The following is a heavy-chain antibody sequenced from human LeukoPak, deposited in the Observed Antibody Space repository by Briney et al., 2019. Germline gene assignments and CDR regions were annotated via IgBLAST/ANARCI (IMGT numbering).Heavy chain of an antibody. Sequence: SETLSLTYAVSRYSLNIGYFWGWIRQPPGKRLEWLGRIYHSGSSDYNPSLKSRLTISVDTSKNQFSLKLISVTAADTAVYYCARLFYYGSGIVDVWSKGTTVTVSS. CDR1: RYSLNIGYF. V-gene: IGHV4-38-2*01. J-gene: IGHJ6*03. CDR2: IYHSGSS. CDR3: ARLFYYGSGIVDV. D-gene: IGHD3-10*01.